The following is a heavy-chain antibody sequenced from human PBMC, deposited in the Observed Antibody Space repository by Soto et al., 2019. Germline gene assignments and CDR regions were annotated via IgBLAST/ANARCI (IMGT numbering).Heavy chain of an antibody. CDR2: INPNSGGT. Sequence: SVKVSCKASGYTFTGYYMHWVRQAPGQGLEWMGWINPNSGGTNYAQKFQGRVTMTRDTSISTAYMELSRLRSDDTAVYYCARVTYYYDSSGYQDWFDAWGQGTLVTVSS. J-gene: IGHJ5*02. CDR1: GYTFTGYY. V-gene: IGHV1-2*02. CDR3: ARVTYYYDSSGYQDWFDA. D-gene: IGHD3-22*01.